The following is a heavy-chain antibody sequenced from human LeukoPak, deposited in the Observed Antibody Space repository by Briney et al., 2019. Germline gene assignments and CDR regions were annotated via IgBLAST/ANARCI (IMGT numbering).Heavy chain of an antibody. CDR3: ARDFSSWFHGPFDY. D-gene: IGHD6-13*01. Sequence: GASVKVSCKASGGTFSSYAISWVRQAPGQGLEWMGRIIPILGIANYAQKFQGRVTITADKSTSTAYMELSSPRAEDTAVYYCARDFSSWFHGPFDYWGQGTLVTVSS. J-gene: IGHJ4*02. CDR2: IIPILGIA. CDR1: GGTFSSYA. V-gene: IGHV1-69*04.